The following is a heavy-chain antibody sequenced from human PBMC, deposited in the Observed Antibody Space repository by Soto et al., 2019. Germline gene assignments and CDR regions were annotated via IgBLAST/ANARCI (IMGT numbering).Heavy chain of an antibody. Sequence: GGSLKISCAPSGFPIRSYWMQWGRQAPGKGLVWVSWINSDGSSTSYADSVKGRFTISRDNAKNTLYLQMNSLRAEDTAVYYCASGGSSLNFDSWGQGTLVTVSS. CDR1: GFPIRSYW. V-gene: IGHV3-74*01. J-gene: IGHJ4*02. CDR3: ASGGSSLNFDS. CDR2: INSDGSST. D-gene: IGHD6-6*01.